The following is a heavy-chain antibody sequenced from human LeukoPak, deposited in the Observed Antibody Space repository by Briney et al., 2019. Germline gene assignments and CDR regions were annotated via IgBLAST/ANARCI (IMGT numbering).Heavy chain of an antibody. Sequence: GGSLRLSCAASGFTFSSCDMNWVRQAPGKGLEWVSYITGSSSTIYYADSVKGRFTISRDNAKNSLYLQMNSLRDEDTAVYYCARDAYDTSAYYYFDYWGRGTLVTVSS. D-gene: IGHD3-22*01. V-gene: IGHV3-48*02. J-gene: IGHJ4*02. CDR2: ITGSSSTI. CDR3: ARDAYDTSAYYYFDY. CDR1: GFTFSSCD.